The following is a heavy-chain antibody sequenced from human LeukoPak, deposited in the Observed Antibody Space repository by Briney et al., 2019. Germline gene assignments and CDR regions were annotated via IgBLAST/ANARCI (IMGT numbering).Heavy chain of an antibody. V-gene: IGHV3-13*01. CDR1: GFTFSSYD. CDR3: ARGGITAPLHY. Sequence: GGSLRLSCAASGFTFSSYDMHWVRQATGKGLEWVSAIGTAGDTYYPGSVKGRFTISRENAKNSLYLQMNSLRAGDTAVYYCARGGITAPLHYWGQGTLVTVSS. CDR2: IGTAGDT. J-gene: IGHJ4*02. D-gene: IGHD5-18*01.